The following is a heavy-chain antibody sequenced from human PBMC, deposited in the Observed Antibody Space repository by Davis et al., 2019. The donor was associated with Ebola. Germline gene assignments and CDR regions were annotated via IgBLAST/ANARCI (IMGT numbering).Heavy chain of an antibody. CDR3: ARHGGGSGYDY. V-gene: IGHV4-59*08. D-gene: IGHD5-12*01. J-gene: IGHJ4*02. CDR1: GGSISGYH. Sequence: MPSETLSLTCTVSGGSISGYHWNWIRQPPGKGLEWIGYVHYTGSTNYNPSLKSRVTISVDTSKNQFSLKLTSVTAADTAVYYCARHGGGSGYDYWGQGTLVTVSS. CDR2: VHYTGST.